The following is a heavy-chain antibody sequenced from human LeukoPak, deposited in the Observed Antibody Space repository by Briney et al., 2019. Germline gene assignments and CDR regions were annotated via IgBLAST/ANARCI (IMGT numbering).Heavy chain of an antibody. Sequence: PGGSLRLSCAASGFTFSSYSMNWVRQAPGKGLEGFSSISSSGSYIYYADSVKGRFTISRDNAKNSLYLQMNSLRAEDRAVYYCARDGRYDSIMDVWGKGTTVTVSS. D-gene: IGHD3-3*01. J-gene: IGHJ6*03. CDR2: ISSSGSYI. CDR1: GFTFSSYS. V-gene: IGHV3-21*01. CDR3: ARDGRYDSIMDV.